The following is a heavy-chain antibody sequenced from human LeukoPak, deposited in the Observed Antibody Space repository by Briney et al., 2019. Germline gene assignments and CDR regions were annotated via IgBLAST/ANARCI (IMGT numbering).Heavy chain of an antibody. D-gene: IGHD5-18*01. J-gene: IGHJ4*02. CDR2: INHSGST. CDR3: ARVTNRGYSYGYGY. V-gene: IGHV4-34*01. CDR1: GGSFSGYY. Sequence: PSETLSLTCAVYGGSFSGYYWSWIRQPPGKGLEWIGEINHSGSTNYNPSLKSRVTTSVDTSKNQFSLKLSSVTAADTAVYYCARVTNRGYSYGYGYWGQGTLVTVSS.